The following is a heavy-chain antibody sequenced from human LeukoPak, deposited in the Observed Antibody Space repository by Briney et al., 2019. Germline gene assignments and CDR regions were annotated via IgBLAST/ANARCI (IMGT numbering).Heavy chain of an antibody. D-gene: IGHD6-13*01. J-gene: IGHJ5*02. V-gene: IGHV5-51*01. CDR1: GYTFTSYW. CDR2: IYPGDSA. Sequence: GESLKISCKGSGYTFTSYWIGWVRQMPGKGLEWMGIIYPGDSARYSPSFQGRVTISVDKSINTAYLHWSSLKASDTAMYYCARHRTLAAQEIYNWFDPWGQGTLVTVSS. CDR3: ARHRTLAAQEIYNWFDP.